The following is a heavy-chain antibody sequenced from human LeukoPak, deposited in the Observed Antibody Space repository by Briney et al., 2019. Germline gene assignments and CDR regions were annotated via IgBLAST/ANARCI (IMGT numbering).Heavy chain of an antibody. D-gene: IGHD3-9*01. CDR3: ARDRGVDYDISTGQDPDY. J-gene: IGHJ4*02. CDR1: GYTFTSYG. V-gene: IGHV1-18*04. CDR2: INAYNGHT. Sequence: ASVKVSCKTSGYTFTSYGISWVRQAPGQGLEWMGWINAYNGHTKYAQKVQGRVTMTTDTSTRTAYMELRSLRFHDTALYYCARDRGVDYDISTGQDPDYWGQGTLVTVSS.